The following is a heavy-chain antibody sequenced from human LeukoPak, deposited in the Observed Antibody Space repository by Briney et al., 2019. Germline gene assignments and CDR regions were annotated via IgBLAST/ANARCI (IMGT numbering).Heavy chain of an antibody. CDR3: AREWCDEDFCAFDI. CDR1: GFTFSSYG. D-gene: IGHD2-8*02. J-gene: IGHJ3*02. CDR2: ISYDGSNK. Sequence: GGSLRLSCAASGFTFSSYGMHWVRQAPGKGLEWVAVISYDGSNKYYADSVKGRFTISRDNSKNTLYLQMNSLRAEDTAVYYCAREWCDEDFCAFDIWGQGTMVTVSS. V-gene: IGHV3-30*03.